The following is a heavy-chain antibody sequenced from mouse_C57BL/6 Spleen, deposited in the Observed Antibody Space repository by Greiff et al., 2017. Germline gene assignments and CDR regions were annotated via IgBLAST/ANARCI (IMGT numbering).Heavy chain of an antibody. Sequence: VQLQQPGAELVKPGASVKLSCKASGYTFTSYWMHWVKQRPGPGLEWIGMIHPNSGSTNYNEKFKSKATLTVDKSSSTAYMQLSSLTSEDSAVYYCARNSPYAMDYWGQGTSVTVSS. J-gene: IGHJ4*01. CDR3: ARNSPYAMDY. V-gene: IGHV1-64*01. CDR2: IHPNSGST. CDR1: GYTFTSYW.